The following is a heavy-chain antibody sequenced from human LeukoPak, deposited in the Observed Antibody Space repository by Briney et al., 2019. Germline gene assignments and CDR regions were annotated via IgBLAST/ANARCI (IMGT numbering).Heavy chain of an antibody. CDR2: INHSGST. V-gene: IGHV4-34*01. Sequence: SETLSLTCAVYGGSFSGYYWSWIRQPPGKGLEWIGEINHSGSTNYNPSLKSRVTISVDTSKNQFSLKLSSVTAADTAVYYCARGHPPPLSWRYYYYGMDVWGQGTTVTVSS. J-gene: IGHJ6*02. CDR1: GGSFSGYY. D-gene: IGHD5-12*01. CDR3: ARGHPPPLSWRYYYYGMDV.